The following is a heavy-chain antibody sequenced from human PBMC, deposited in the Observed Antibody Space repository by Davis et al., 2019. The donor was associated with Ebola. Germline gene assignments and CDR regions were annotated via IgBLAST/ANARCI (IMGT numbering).Heavy chain of an antibody. CDR1: GGSISSSSYY. D-gene: IGHD3-16*01. CDR2: IYYSGST. V-gene: IGHV4-39*07. CDR3: ARDRWGGFDY. Sequence: GSLRLSCTVSGGSISSSSYYWGWIRQPPGKGLEWIGSIYYSGSTYYNPSLKSRVTISVDTSKNQFSLKLSSVTAADTAVYYCARDRWGGFDYWGQGTLVTVSS. J-gene: IGHJ4*02.